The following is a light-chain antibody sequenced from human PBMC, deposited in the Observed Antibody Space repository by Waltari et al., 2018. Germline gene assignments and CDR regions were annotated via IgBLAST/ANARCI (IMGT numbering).Light chain of an antibody. Sequence: FMLTQPHSVSESPGKTITISCTRSSGSIASNFVQWYQQRPGSAPTTVIYEDHQRPSGVPDRVSVSFDMSSNSASLTISGLKTEDEAEYYCQSYDGSGSWVFGGGTKLTVL. CDR2: EDH. CDR3: QSYDGSGSWV. V-gene: IGLV6-57*04. CDR1: SGSIASNF. J-gene: IGLJ3*02.